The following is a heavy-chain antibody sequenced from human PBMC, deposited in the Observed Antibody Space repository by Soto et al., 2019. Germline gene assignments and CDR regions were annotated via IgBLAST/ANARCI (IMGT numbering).Heavy chain of an antibody. V-gene: IGHV3-74*01. CDR1: GFTFNSYW. J-gene: IGHJ4*02. D-gene: IGHD2-21*01. Sequence: EVQLVESGGGLVQPGGSLRLSCEASGFTFNSYWMHWVRQAPGKGLVWVSRINTDGTRTSYADSVKGRFTISRDNAKNTLYLQMHSTRAEDTAVYYCVRDLIPSGSSYLAYWGQGNLVTVSS. CDR2: INTDGTRT. CDR3: VRDLIPSGSSYLAY.